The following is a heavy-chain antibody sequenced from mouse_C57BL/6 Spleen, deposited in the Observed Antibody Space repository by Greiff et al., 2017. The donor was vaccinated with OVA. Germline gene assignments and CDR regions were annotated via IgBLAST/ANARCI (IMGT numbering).Heavy chain of an antibody. Sequence: QVTLKESGPGILQSSQTLSLTCSFSGFSLSTSGMGVSWIRQPSGKGLEWLAHIYWDDDKRYNPSLKSRLTISKDTSRNQVFLKITSVDTADTATYDCARRGYYGYWYFDVWGTGTTVTVSA. J-gene: IGHJ1*03. CDR1: GFSLSTSGMG. D-gene: IGHD1-1*01. V-gene: IGHV8-12*01. CDR2: IYWDDDK. CDR3: ARRGYYGYWYFDV.